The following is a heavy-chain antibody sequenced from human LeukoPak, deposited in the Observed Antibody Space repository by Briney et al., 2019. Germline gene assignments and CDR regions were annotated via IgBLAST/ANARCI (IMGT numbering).Heavy chain of an antibody. CDR3: ARDAAAAGPFDY. CDR2: ISTYNGHT. Sequence: ASVKVSCRASGYTFIDYGVSWVRQAPGQGPEWMGWISTYNGHTYYAQKLQGRVTMTTDTSTSTAYMGLRSLRSDDTAVYYCARDAAAAGPFDYWGQGTLVTVSS. J-gene: IGHJ4*02. CDR1: GYTFIDYG. D-gene: IGHD6-13*01. V-gene: IGHV1-18*01.